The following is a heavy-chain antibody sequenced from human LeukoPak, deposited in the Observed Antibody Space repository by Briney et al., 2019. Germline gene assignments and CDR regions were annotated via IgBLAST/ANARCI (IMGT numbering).Heavy chain of an antibody. J-gene: IGHJ3*02. Sequence: SETLSLTCTVSGGSISGYYWSWIRQPPGKGLEWIGYIYYSGSTKYKPSLKSRVTISVDTSKNQFSLKLSSVTAADTAVYYCARGRFLDAFDIWGQETMVTVSS. D-gene: IGHD3-3*01. V-gene: IGHV4-59*01. CDR2: IYYSGST. CDR3: ARGRFLDAFDI. CDR1: GGSISGYY.